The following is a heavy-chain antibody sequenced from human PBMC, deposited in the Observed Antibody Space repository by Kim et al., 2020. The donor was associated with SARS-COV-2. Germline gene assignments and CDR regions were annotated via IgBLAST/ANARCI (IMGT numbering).Heavy chain of an antibody. J-gene: IGHJ6*02. CDR2: INHSGST. V-gene: IGHV4-34*01. CDR3: ARLRAVTTNYYYYGMDV. D-gene: IGHD4-17*01. CDR1: GGSFSGYY. Sequence: SETLSLTCAVYGGSFSGYYWSWIRQPPGKGLEWIGEINHSGSTNYNPSLKSRVTISVDTSKNQFSLKLSSVTAADTAVYYCARLRAVTTNYYYYGMDVWGQGTTVTVSS.